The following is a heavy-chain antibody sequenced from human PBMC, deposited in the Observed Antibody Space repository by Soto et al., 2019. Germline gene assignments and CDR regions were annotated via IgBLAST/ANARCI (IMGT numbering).Heavy chain of an antibody. CDR2: INPSSGGT. CDR3: VGITMVRGVPGPDY. J-gene: IGHJ4*02. Sequence: ASVKVSCKASGYTLTSDYMHWVRQAPGQGLEWMGIINPSSGGTTYARKFQGRVTMTRDTSTSTVYMELRSLRSDDTAVYYCVGITMVRGVPGPDYWGQGTLVTVSS. V-gene: IGHV1-46*01. D-gene: IGHD3-10*01. CDR1: GYTLTSDY.